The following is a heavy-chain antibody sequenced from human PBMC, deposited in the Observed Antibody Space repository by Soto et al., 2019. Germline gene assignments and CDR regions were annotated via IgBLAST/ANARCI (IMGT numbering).Heavy chain of an antibody. CDR3: AKAGYSSSWYPGWFDP. D-gene: IGHD6-13*01. CDR2: ISGSGGST. CDR1: GFTFSSYA. J-gene: IGHJ5*02. Sequence: PGGSLRLSCAASGFTFSSYAMSWVRQAPGKGLEWVSAISGSGGSTYYADSVKGRFTISRDNSKNTLYLQMNSLRAEDTAVYYCAKAGYSSSWYPGWFDPWGQGXLVTVSS. V-gene: IGHV3-23*01.